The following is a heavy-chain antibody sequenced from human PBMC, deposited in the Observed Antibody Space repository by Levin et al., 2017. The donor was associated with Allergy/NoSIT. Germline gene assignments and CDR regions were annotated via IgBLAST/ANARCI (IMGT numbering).Heavy chain of an antibody. CDR3: ARASRSWFDP. V-gene: IGHV4-59*11. Sequence: PSETLSLTCTVSGGSISSHYWSWIRQPPGKGLEWIGYIYYSGSTNYNPSLKSRVTISVDTSKNQFSLKLSSVTAADTAVYYCARASRSWFDPWGQGTLVTVSS. D-gene: IGHD6-13*01. J-gene: IGHJ5*02. CDR1: GGSISSHY. CDR2: IYYSGST.